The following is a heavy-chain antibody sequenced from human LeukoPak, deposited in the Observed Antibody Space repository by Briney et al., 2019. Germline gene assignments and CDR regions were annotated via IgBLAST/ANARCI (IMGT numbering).Heavy chain of an antibody. CDR2: IHNSGTT. J-gene: IGHJ5*01. CDR3: ARDFGFLEWFSWFDS. Sequence: PSETLSLTCAVSGVSITADHYYWTWIRQPPGKGLEWIGQIHNSGTTHYNPSLGRRITISFDTSKNHFSLNLNSVTAADTAIYYCARDFGFLEWFSWFDSWGQGTLVTVSS. V-gene: IGHV4-30-4*08. D-gene: IGHD3-3*01. CDR1: GVSITADHYY.